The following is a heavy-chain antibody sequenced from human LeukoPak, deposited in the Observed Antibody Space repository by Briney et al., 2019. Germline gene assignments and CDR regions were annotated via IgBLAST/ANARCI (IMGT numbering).Heavy chain of an antibody. Sequence: SETLSLTCTVSGGSISPYYWSWIRQPPGKGLEWIGYIFYTGNTNYIPSLKSRVTISVDTSNNQFSLRLSSVTAADTAVYYCARGRLQCSSTSCYGNWFDPWGQGTLVTVSS. CDR2: IFYTGNT. J-gene: IGHJ5*02. CDR3: ARGRLQCSSTSCYGNWFDP. CDR1: GGSISPYY. V-gene: IGHV4-59*08. D-gene: IGHD2-2*01.